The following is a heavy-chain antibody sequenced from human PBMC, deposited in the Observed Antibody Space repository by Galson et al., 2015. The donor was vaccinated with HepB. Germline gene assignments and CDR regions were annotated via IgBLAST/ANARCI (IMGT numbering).Heavy chain of an antibody. CDR1: GYTFTSYD. CDR3: ARPGYCTSSRCYSWFDS. V-gene: IGHV1-8*01. CDR2: MNPNSGNT. J-gene: IGHJ5*01. Sequence: SVKVSCKASGYTFTSYDISWVRQATGQGLEWMGWMNPNSGNTGYAQKFQGRVTMTRTTSTGTTYMELSSLRPEDTAVYYCARPGYCTSSRCYSWFDSWGQGTLVTVSS. D-gene: IGHD2-2*02.